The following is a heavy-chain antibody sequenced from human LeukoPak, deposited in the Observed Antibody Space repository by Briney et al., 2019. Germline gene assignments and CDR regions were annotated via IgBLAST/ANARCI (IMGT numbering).Heavy chain of an antibody. J-gene: IGHJ4*02. CDR1: GFTFSSYA. CDR2: ISGSGGST. D-gene: IGHD6-6*01. Sequence: PGGSLRLSCAASGFTFSSYAMSWVRQAPGKGLEWVSAISGSGGSTYYADSVKGRFTISRDNSKNTLYLQMNSLRAEDTAVYYCARGWTYSSSFDYWGQGTLVTASS. V-gene: IGHV3-23*01. CDR3: ARGWTYSSSFDY.